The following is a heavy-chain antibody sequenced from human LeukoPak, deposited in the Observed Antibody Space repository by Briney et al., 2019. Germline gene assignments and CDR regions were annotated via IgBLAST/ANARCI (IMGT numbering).Heavy chain of an antibody. CDR3: ARDLITSGLPGY. V-gene: IGHV1-18*01. CDR2: ISTNKGNT. D-gene: IGHD2-8*01. Sequence: ASVKVPCKVSGYTFTDYGVSWVRQAPGQGLEWMGWISTNKGNTNSALKFQGRVTMTTDSSTSTAYMELRSLRSDDTAVYYCARDLITSGLPGYWGQGTLVTVSS. J-gene: IGHJ4*02. CDR1: GYTFTDYG.